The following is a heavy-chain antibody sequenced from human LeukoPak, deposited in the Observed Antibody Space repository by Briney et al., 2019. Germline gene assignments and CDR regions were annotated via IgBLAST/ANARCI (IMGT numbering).Heavy chain of an antibody. V-gene: IGHV3-30*03. Sequence: GGSLRLSCAASGFTFSSYGMHWVRQAPGKGLEWVAVISYDGSNKYYADSVKGRFTISRDNSKNTLYLQMNSLRAEDTAVYYCASLGYDFWSGYIDYWGQGTLVTVSS. CDR3: ASLGYDFWSGYIDY. D-gene: IGHD3-3*01. J-gene: IGHJ4*02. CDR2: ISYDGSNK. CDR1: GFTFSSYG.